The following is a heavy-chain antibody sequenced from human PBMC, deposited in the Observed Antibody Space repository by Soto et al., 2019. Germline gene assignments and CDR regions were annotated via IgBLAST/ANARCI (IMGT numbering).Heavy chain of an antibody. Sequence: PSETLSLTCAVYGGSFSGYYWSWIRQPPGKGLEWIGEINHSGSTNYNPSLKSRVTISVDTSKNQLSLKLSSVTAADTAVYYCARGSPLASYDSSGYYFDYWGQGTLVTVSS. CDR1: GGSFSGYY. CDR2: INHSGST. V-gene: IGHV4-34*01. CDR3: ARGSPLASYDSSGYYFDY. D-gene: IGHD3-22*01. J-gene: IGHJ4*02.